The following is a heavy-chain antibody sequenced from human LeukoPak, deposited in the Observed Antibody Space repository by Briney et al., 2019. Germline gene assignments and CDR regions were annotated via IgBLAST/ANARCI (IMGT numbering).Heavy chain of an antibody. CDR2: ISSSGSTI. Sequence: GGSLRLSCAASGFTFSDYYMSWIRQAPGKGLEWVSYISSSGSTIYYADSVKGRFTISRDNAKNSLYLQMNSLRAEDTAVYYCARARYYYESSVYYLDNWGKGPRVTVP. D-gene: IGHD3-22*01. V-gene: IGHV3-11*01. CDR3: ARARYYYESSVYYLDN. J-gene: IGHJ4*02. CDR1: GFTFSDYY.